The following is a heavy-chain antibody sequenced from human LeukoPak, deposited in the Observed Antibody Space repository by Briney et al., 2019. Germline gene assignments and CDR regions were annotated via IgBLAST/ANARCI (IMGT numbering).Heavy chain of an antibody. Sequence: SETLSLICTVSFHSIRSSSYYWGWIRQFPGKGLEWIGYIYYTGSTYYSSSLKSRVTISVDTSNNQFSLRLNSVTAADTAVYYCASRYYYDSSGYFLYWGQGTLVTVSS. CDR2: IYYTGST. V-gene: IGHV4-39*01. J-gene: IGHJ4*02. CDR3: ASRYYYDSSGYFLY. CDR1: FHSIRSSSYY. D-gene: IGHD3-22*01.